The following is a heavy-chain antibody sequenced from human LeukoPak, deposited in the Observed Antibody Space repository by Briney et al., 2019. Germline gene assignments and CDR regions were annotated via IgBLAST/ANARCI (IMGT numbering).Heavy chain of an antibody. CDR3: ARDPQYSRSWNWFDP. J-gene: IGHJ5*02. Sequence: SQTLSLTCAISGDSVSSNAAAWNWIRQPPSRGLEWLGRTYYRSEWYHDYAVSVKSRINMNADTSKNQFSLHLNSVIPEDTAVYYCARDPQYSRSWNWFDPWGQGTLVTVSS. D-gene: IGHD6-13*01. V-gene: IGHV6-1*01. CDR1: GDSVSSNAAA. CDR2: TYYRSEWYH.